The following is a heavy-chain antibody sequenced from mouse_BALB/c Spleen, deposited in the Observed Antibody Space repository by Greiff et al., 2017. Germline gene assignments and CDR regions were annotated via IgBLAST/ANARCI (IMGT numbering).Heavy chain of an antibody. V-gene: IGHV10-1*02. D-gene: IGHD3-1*01. CDR3: VRQGLRAFDY. J-gene: IGHJ2*01. CDR2: IRSKSNNYAT. Sequence: AQLKQSGGGLVQPKGSLKLSCAASGFTFNTYAMNWVRQAPGKGLEWVARIRSKSNNYATYYADSVKDRFTISRDDSQSMLYLQMNNLKTEDTAMYYCVRQGLRAFDYWGQGTTLTVSS. CDR1: GFTFNTYA.